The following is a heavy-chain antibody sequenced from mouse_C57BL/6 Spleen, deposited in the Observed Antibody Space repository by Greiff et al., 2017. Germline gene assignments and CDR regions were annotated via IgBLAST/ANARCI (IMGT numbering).Heavy chain of an antibody. CDR1: GFTFSDAW. CDR3: TRNWVYYFDY. Sequence: EVQVVESGGGLVQPGGSMKLSCAASGFTFSDAWMDWVRQSPEKGLEWVAEIRNKANNHATYYAESVKGRFTISRDDSKSSVYLQMNSLRAEDTGIYYCTRNWVYYFDYWGQGTTLTVSS. D-gene: IGHD4-1*01. J-gene: IGHJ2*01. CDR2: IRNKANNHAT. V-gene: IGHV6-6*01.